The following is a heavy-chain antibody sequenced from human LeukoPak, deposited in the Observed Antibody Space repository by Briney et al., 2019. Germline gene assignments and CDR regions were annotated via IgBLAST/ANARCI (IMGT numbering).Heavy chain of an antibody. V-gene: IGHV3-30*02. D-gene: IGHD6-13*01. CDR2: IRYDGSNK. CDR3: AKDGGSWSNWFDP. CDR1: GFTFSSYD. J-gene: IGHJ5*02. Sequence: GGSLRLSCAASGFTFSSYDMHWVRQAPGKGLEWVAFIRYDGSNKYYGDSVKGRFTISRDNSKSTVYLQMNSLRAEDTALYYCAKDGGSWSNWFDPWGQGTLVTVSS.